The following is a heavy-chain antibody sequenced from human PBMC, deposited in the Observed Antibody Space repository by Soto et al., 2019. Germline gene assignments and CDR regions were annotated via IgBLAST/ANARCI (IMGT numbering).Heavy chain of an antibody. CDR2: LSWNGVTI. V-gene: IGHV3-9*01. J-gene: IGHJ6*02. Sequence: EVQLVESGGDLVQPGRSLRLSCAASGFTFDDYAMHWVRQVPGKGLQWVSGLSWNGVTIGYAASVKGRFTISSDNAKRSLLRQMTGLRPDDPALYYCAASRASASSDYSGFHYGMAVWGLGTTVAVSS. CDR1: GFTFDDYA. CDR3: AASRASASSDYSGFHYGMAV. D-gene: IGHD3-22*01.